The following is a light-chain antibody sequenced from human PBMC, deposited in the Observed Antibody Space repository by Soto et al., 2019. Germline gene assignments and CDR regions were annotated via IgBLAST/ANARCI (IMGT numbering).Light chain of an antibody. CDR1: QRVSSN. CDR2: GAS. Sequence: EIVMTQSPATLSVSPGERATLSCRASQRVSSNLAWYQQKPGQAPRLLIYGASTRATGFPARFSGSGSGTEFTLTISSLQSEDFAVDYCQQYNNWPPANTFGQGTKLEIK. V-gene: IGKV3-15*01. CDR3: QQYNNWPPANT. J-gene: IGKJ2*01.